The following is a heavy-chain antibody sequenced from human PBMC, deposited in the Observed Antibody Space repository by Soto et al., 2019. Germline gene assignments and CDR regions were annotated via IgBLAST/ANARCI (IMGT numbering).Heavy chain of an antibody. Sequence: PGGSLRLSCAASGFTFDDYTMHWVRQAPGKGLEWVSLISWDGGSTYYADSVKGRFTISRDNSKNSLYLQMNSLRTEDTALYYCAKDIRYHYGYYYGMDVWGQGTTVTVYS. J-gene: IGHJ6*02. CDR2: ISWDGGST. V-gene: IGHV3-43*01. CDR3: AKDIRYHYGYYYGMDV. D-gene: IGHD3-10*01. CDR1: GFTFDDYT.